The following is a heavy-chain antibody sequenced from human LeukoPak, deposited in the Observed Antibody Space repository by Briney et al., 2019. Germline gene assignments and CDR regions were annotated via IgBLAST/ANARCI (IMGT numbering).Heavy chain of an antibody. CDR3: ARAWANCSSTSCYTYRSGAAPFDY. J-gene: IGHJ4*02. Sequence: ASVKVSCKASGYTVTSYYMHWVRQAPGQGLEWMGIINPSGGSTSYAQKFQGRVTMTRDMSTSTVYMELSSLRSEDTAVYYCARAWANCSSTSCYTYRSGAAPFDYWGRRTLVTVSS. V-gene: IGHV1-46*01. CDR1: GYTVTSYY. CDR2: INPSGGST. D-gene: IGHD2-2*02.